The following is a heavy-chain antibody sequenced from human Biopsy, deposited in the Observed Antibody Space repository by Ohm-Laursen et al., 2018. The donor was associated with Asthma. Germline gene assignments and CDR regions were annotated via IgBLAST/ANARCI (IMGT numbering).Heavy chain of an antibody. V-gene: IGHV1-69*13. Sequence: GASVKVSCKASGGTFSSNSINWVRQASGQGLEWMGRIIPIFGPTNYAQKFQGRVTISADDSTSTAYMELSSLSSEDTALYYCARGPEYVRSSGALDYWGQGTLVTVSS. CDR3: ARGPEYVRSSGALDY. D-gene: IGHD2-2*01. J-gene: IGHJ4*02. CDR1: GGTFSSNS. CDR2: IIPIFGPT.